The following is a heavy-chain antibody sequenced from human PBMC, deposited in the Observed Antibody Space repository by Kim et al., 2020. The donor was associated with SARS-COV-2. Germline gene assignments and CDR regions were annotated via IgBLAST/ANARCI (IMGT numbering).Heavy chain of an antibody. J-gene: IGHJ6*02. CDR2: IKSKTDGGTT. CDR3: TTDSPGVATILVRRDYYYYGMDV. D-gene: IGHD5-12*01. Sequence: GGSLRLSCAASGFTFSNAWMSWVRQAPGKGLEWVGRIKSKTDGGTTDYAAPVKGRFTISRDDSKNTLYLQMNSLKTEDTAVYYCTTDSPGVATILVRRDYYYYGMDVWGQGTTVTVSS. V-gene: IGHV3-15*01. CDR1: GFTFSNAW.